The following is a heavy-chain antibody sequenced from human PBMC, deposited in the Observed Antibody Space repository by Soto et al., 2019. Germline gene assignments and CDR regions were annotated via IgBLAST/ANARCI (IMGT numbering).Heavy chain of an antibody. CDR3: ARDLSKASQSGLDP. V-gene: IGHV4-59*01. J-gene: IGHJ5*02. D-gene: IGHD2-21*01. Sequence: SETLSLTCTVSGGSISSYYWSWIRQPPGKGLEWIGYIYYSGSTNYNPSLKSRVTISVDTSKNQFSLKLSSVTAADTAVYYCARDLSKASQSGLDPWGQGTLVTVSS. CDR2: IYYSGST. CDR1: GGSISSYY.